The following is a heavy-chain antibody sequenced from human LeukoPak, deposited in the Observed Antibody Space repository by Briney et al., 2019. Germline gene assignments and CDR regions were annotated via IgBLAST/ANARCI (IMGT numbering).Heavy chain of an antibody. CDR1: GFTFSTYW. V-gene: IGHV3-7*03. Sequence: PGGSLRLSCAASGFTFSTYWMGWVRQAPGKGLEWVANIKQDGSAKYYVDSVKGRFTISRDNAKNSLYLEMNSLRAEDTALYYCAKDGRIRDRSFWGYLDYWGQGILVTVSS. J-gene: IGHJ4*02. CDR3: AKDGRIRDRSFWGYLDY. D-gene: IGHD2-15*01. CDR2: IKQDGSAK.